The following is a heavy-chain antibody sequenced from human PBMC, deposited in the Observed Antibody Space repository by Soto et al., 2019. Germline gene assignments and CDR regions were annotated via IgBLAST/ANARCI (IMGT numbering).Heavy chain of an antibody. Sequence: QVQLVQSGAEVKKPGASVKVSCKASGYTFTSYGISWVRQAPGQGLEWMGWISAYNGNTNYAQKLQGRVTMTTDTSTSTVYMELRSLRSDDTAVYYCARYGALGENHYYYGMDVWGQGTTVTVSS. V-gene: IGHV1-18*01. J-gene: IGHJ6*02. CDR3: ARYGALGENHYYYGMDV. CDR1: GYTFTSYG. D-gene: IGHD3-16*01. CDR2: ISAYNGNT.